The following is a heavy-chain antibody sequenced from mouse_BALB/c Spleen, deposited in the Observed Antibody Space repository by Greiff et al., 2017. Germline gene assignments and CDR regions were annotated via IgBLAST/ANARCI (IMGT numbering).Heavy chain of an antibody. Sequence: QVQLQQSGAELVRPGTSVKMSCKASGYAFTNYLIEWVKQRPGQGLEWIGVINPGSGGTNYNEKFKGKATLTADKSSSTAYMQLSSLTSDDSAVYFCARVYDYDGFAYWGQGTLVTVSA. CDR2: INPGSGGT. CDR3: ARVYDYDGFAY. CDR1: GYAFTNYL. V-gene: IGHV1-54*01. J-gene: IGHJ3*01. D-gene: IGHD2-4*01.